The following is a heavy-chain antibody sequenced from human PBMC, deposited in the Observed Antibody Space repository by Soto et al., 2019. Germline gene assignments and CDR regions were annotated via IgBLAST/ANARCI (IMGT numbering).Heavy chain of an antibody. J-gene: IGHJ6*03. CDR2: IYYSGST. V-gene: IGHV4-59*01. Sequence: SETLSLTCTVSGGSISSYYWSWIRQPPGKGVEWIGYIYYSGSTNYNPSLKSRVTISVDTSKNQFSLKLSSVTAADTAVYYCARAGKGGIAAAGYYYSYMDVWGKGTTVTVSS. CDR1: GGSISSYY. D-gene: IGHD6-13*01. CDR3: ARAGKGGIAAAGYYYSYMDV.